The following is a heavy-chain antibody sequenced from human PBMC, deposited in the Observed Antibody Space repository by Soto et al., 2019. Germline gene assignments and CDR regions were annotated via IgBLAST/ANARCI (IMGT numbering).Heavy chain of an antibody. CDR2: INPSGGST. J-gene: IGHJ5*02. V-gene: IGHV1-46*01. CDR1: GYTFISNY. Sequence: QVQLVQSGAEVKKPGASVKVSCKASGYTFISNYIHWVRQAPGQGLEWMGIINPSGGSTTYAQRYQGRVIMSRDTSKSTVYMELSSLRSEDTALYYCAMAFNNWFDPLGQGTLVTVSS. D-gene: IGHD2-8*01. CDR3: AMAFNNWFDP.